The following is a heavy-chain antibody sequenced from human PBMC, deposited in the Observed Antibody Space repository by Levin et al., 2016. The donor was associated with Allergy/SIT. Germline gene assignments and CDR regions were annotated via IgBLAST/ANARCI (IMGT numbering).Heavy chain of an antibody. Sequence: SVKVSCKASGGTFSSYAISWVRQAPGQGLEWMGGIIPIFGTANYAQKFQGRVTITADESTSTAYMELSSLRSEDTAVYYCASWRTPNGEILLVSSGYGAFDIWGQGTMVTRLL. J-gene: IGHJ3*02. CDR3: ASWRTPNGEILLVSSGYGAFDI. CDR2: IIPIFGTA. CDR1: GGTFSSYA. V-gene: IGHV1-69*13. D-gene: IGHD3-22*01.